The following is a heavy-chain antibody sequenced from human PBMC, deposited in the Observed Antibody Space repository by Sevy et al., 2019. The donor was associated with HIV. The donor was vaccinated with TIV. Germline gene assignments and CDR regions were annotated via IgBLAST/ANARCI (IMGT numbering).Heavy chain of an antibody. CDR1: GFSFSKYW. CDR2: IKEDGRQK. D-gene: IGHD3-9*01. CDR3: ARDPDILSGYPSHYFDY. Sequence: GGSLRLSCAASGFSFSKYWMSWVRQAPGKGLEWVANIKEDGRQKNYLESVKGRFTISRDNAKNLLYLQMNNLRADDTAVYYCARDPDILSGYPSHYFDYWGQGTLVTVSS. V-gene: IGHV3-7*01. J-gene: IGHJ4*02.